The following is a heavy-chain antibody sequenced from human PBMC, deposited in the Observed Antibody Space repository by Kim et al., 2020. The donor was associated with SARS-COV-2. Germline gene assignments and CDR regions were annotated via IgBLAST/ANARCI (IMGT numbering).Heavy chain of an antibody. V-gene: IGHV1-3*01. CDR2: INAGNGNT. D-gene: IGHD3-10*01. J-gene: IGHJ6*02. Sequence: ASVKVSCKASGYTFTSYAMHWVRQAPGQRLEWMGWINAGNGNTKYSQKFQGRVTITRDTSASTAYMELSSLRSEDTAVYYCARVSSELWFGEFNYYGMDVWGQGTTVTVSS. CDR3: ARVSSELWFGEFNYYGMDV. CDR1: GYTFTSYA.